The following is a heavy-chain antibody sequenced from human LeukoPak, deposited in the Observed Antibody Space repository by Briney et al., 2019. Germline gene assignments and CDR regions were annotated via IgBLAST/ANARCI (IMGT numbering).Heavy chain of an antibody. D-gene: IGHD6-13*01. V-gene: IGHV4-59*12. CDR2: IYYSGST. Sequence: SETLSLTCTVSGGSISSTYFWTRIRPPPGKRLEWIGYIYYSGSTNYNPSLKSRVTISLDTSKNHFSLKLSSVTAADTAVYYCAPVRAAGRDRAFDIWGQGTMVTVSS. J-gene: IGHJ3*02. CDR1: GGSISSTYF. CDR3: APVRAAGRDRAFDI.